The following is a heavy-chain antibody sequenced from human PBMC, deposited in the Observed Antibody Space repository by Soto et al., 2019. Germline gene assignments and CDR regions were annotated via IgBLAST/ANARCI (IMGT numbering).Heavy chain of an antibody. CDR1: GFTFSSYN. Sequence: EVQLVESGGGLVQPGGSQRLSCTASGFTFSSYNMNWVRQAPGKGLEWVSYITSSSRTIYYADSVKGRFTISRDNAKNSLYLQMNSLRDEDTGVYYCARDRSIAGTHDYWGQGTLVTVSS. J-gene: IGHJ4*02. D-gene: IGHD6-6*01. V-gene: IGHV3-48*02. CDR3: ARDRSIAGTHDY. CDR2: ITSSSRTI.